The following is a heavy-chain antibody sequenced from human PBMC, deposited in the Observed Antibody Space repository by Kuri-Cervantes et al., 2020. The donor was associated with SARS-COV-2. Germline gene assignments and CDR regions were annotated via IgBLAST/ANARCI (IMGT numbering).Heavy chain of an antibody. Sequence: GESLKISCAASGFTFSSYSMNWVRQAPGKGLEWVSSISSSSSYIYYADSVKGRFTISRDRPNNTMFLQMNSLRPEDTATYYCARDQYGANSESLYFESWGQGTQVTVSS. D-gene: IGHD4-23*01. CDR3: ARDQYGANSESLYFES. J-gene: IGHJ4*02. CDR2: ISSSSSYI. CDR1: GFTFSSYS. V-gene: IGHV3-21*01.